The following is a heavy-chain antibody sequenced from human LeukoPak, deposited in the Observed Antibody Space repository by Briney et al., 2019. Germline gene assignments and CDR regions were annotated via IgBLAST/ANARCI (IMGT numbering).Heavy chain of an antibody. D-gene: IGHD2-15*01. CDR1: GFTFSSYG. CDR3: AKIHLRYCSGGSCYTPFDY. Sequence: GGSLRLSCAASGFTFSSYGMHWVRQAPGKGLEWGAFIRYDGSNKYYADSVKGRFTISRDNSKNTLYLQMNSLRAEDTAVYYCAKIHLRYCSGGSCYTPFDYWGQGTLVTVSS. CDR2: IRYDGSNK. V-gene: IGHV3-30*02. J-gene: IGHJ4*02.